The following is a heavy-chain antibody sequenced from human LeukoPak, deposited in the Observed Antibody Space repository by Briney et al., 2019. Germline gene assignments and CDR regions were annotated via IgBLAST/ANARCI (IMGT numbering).Heavy chain of an antibody. D-gene: IGHD2-21*02. J-gene: IGHJ6*03. CDR3: ARTAYCGGDCYSRAYYYYYMEV. CDR1: GGSISGSY. CDR2: IYYSGST. Sequence: SETLSLTCTVSGGSISGSYWNWIRQPPGKGLEWIGHIYYSGSTNYNPSLKSRVTISVDTSKNQFSLKLSSVTAADTAVYYCARTAYCGGDCYSRAYYYYYMEVWGKGTTVTVSS. V-gene: IGHV4-59*01.